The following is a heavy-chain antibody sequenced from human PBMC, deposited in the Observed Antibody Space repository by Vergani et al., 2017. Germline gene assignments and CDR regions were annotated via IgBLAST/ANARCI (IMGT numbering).Heavy chain of an antibody. CDR3: ARAYYDSSGYSRGSVDY. Sequence: QVQLVESGGGVVQPGRSLRLSCAASGFTFSSYGMHWVRQAPGKGLEWVAVIWYDGSNKYYADSVKGRFTISRDNSKNTLYLQMNSLRAEDTAVYYCARAYYDSSGYSRGSVDYWGQGTLVTVSS. CDR1: GFTFSSYG. D-gene: IGHD3-22*01. V-gene: IGHV3-33*01. J-gene: IGHJ4*02. CDR2: IWYDGSNK.